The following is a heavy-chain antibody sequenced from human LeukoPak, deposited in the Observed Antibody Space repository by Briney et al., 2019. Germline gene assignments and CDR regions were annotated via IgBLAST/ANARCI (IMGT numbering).Heavy chain of an antibody. Sequence: PGGSLRLSCAASGFTFSCYAMSWVRQAPGKGLEWVSAISGSGGSTYYADSVKGRFTISRDNSKNTLYLQMNSLRAEDTAVYYCAKDHPTYYYDSSGQFDYWGQGTLVTVSS. V-gene: IGHV3-23*01. CDR2: ISGSGGST. CDR3: AKDHPTYYYDSSGQFDY. J-gene: IGHJ4*02. CDR1: GFTFSCYA. D-gene: IGHD3-22*01.